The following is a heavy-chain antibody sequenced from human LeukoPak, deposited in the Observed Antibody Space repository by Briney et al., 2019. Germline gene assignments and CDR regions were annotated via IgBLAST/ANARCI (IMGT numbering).Heavy chain of an antibody. CDR2: IHDSGST. D-gene: IGHD4-17*01. CDR3: ARRGYGDYGWRFDY. Sequence: SETLSLTCTVSGASISSGDYHWNWIRQPPGKGLEWIGFIHDSGSTYYNPSLKSRVSISRDMSKNQLSLMLSSVTAADTAVYYCARRGYGDYGWRFDYWGQGTLVTVSS. V-gene: IGHV4-30-4*01. J-gene: IGHJ4*02. CDR1: GASISSGDYH.